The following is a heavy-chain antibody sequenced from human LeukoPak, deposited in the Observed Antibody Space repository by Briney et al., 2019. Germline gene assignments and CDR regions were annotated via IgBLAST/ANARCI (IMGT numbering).Heavy chain of an antibody. J-gene: IGHJ6*03. CDR1: GGSISSYY. D-gene: IGHD2-15*01. V-gene: IGHV4-59*01. CDR2: IYYSGST. Sequence: SETLSLTCTVSGGSISSYYWSWIRQPPGKGLEWIGYIYYSGSTNYNPSLKSRVTMSVDTSKNQFSLKLSSVTAADTAVYYCARAPRGRTNLYYMDVWGKGTTVTVSS. CDR3: ARAPRGRTNLYYMDV.